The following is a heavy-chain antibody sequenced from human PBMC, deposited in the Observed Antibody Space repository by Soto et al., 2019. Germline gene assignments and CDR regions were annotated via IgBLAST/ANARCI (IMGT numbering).Heavy chain of an antibody. CDR1: GYTFTNYA. J-gene: IGHJ4*02. CDR3: ARGDYYDIHDY. D-gene: IGHD3-22*01. V-gene: IGHV1-3*01. Sequence: QVQLVQSGAEVKKPGASVKVSCKASGYTFTNYAMHWVRQAPGQGLEWMGWINAGNGNTKYSQKFQGRVTITRDTSASTAYMELSSLRSEDTAVYYCARGDYYDIHDYWGPGTLVTVSS. CDR2: INAGNGNT.